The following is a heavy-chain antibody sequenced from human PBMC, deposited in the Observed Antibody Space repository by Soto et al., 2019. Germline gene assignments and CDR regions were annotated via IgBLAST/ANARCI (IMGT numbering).Heavy chain of an antibody. V-gene: IGHV4-59*01. J-gene: IGHJ6*02. CDR2: IYYSGST. Sequence: SETLSLTCTVSGGSISSYYWSWIRQPPGKGLEWIGYIYYSGSTNYNPSLKSRVTISVDTSKNQFSLKLSSVTAADTAVYYCATTADCSSTSCSPYYYYGMDVWGQGTTVTVSS. CDR3: ATTADCSSTSCSPYYYYGMDV. D-gene: IGHD2-2*01. CDR1: GGSISSYY.